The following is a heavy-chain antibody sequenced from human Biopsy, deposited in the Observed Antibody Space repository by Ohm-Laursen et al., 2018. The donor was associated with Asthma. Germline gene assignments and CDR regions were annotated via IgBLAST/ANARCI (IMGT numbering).Heavy chain of an antibody. D-gene: IGHD5-12*01. Sequence: TLSLTCTVSGASIRGSGSYWAWIRQAPGKGPEWIGTTHYSGSTFYKPSLRSRATMSLDTSTNQFSLRLRSVTATDTAVYYCASPVNRAFGGYEWAAVFDYWGQGILVTTSS. CDR1: GASIRGSGSY. J-gene: IGHJ4*02. CDR2: THYSGST. V-gene: IGHV4-39*01. CDR3: ASPVNRAFGGYEWAAVFDY.